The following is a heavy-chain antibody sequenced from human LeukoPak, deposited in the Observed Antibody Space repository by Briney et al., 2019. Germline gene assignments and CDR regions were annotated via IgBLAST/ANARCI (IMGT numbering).Heavy chain of an antibody. CDR2: VSDDGVTT. D-gene: IGHD3-22*01. Sequence: PGGSLRLSCAASRFTFSSYAMSWVRQAPGKGLEWVSTVSDDGVTTYYADSVNGRFTISRDNSKNTLYLQMNGLRAEDTAVYYCASREFYDSDGYYPFFDYWGQGTLVTVSS. J-gene: IGHJ4*02. CDR3: ASREFYDSDGYYPFFDY. V-gene: IGHV3-23*01. CDR1: RFTFSSYA.